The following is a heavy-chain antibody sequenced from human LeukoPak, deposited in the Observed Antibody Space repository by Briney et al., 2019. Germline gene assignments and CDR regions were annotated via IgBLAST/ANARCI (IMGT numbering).Heavy chain of an antibody. CDR1: GYSFTSYW. J-gene: IGHJ4*02. D-gene: IGHD5-18*01. V-gene: IGHV5-51*01. CDR3: ARRGTAMTGFFDY. CDR2: IYPGDSGT. Sequence: GEPLKISCKGSGYSFTSYWIAWVRQMPGKGLEWMGIIYPGDSGTRYSPSFQGQVTISADRSISTAYLQWSSLKASDTAMYYCARRGTAMTGFFDYWGQGTLVTVSS.